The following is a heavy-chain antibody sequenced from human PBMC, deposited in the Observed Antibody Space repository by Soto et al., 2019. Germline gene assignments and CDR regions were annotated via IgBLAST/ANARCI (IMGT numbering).Heavy chain of an antibody. J-gene: IGHJ5*02. V-gene: IGHV3-30*03. Sequence: VGSLRLSCVASGFTFNRYGMHWVRQAPGKGLEWVAEISFDGTAKYYAESVKGRFTVSRDNGNNTLHLEMNSLGAKDTAVYFCATGRSTRFDPWGQGTLVTVSS. D-gene: IGHD1-1*01. CDR2: ISFDGTAK. CDR3: ATGRSTRFDP. CDR1: GFTFNRYG.